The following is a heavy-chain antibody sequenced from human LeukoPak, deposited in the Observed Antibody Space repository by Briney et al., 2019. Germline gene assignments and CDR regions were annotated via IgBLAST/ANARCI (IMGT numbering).Heavy chain of an antibody. CDR2: INHSGST. CDR3: ARDSIAAAGYDY. D-gene: IGHD6-13*01. J-gene: IGHJ4*02. Sequence: SEILSLTCAVYGGSFSGYYWSWIRQPPGKGLEWIGEINHSGSTNYNPSLKSRVTISVDTSKNQFSLKLSSVTAADTAVYYCARDSIAAAGYDYWGQGTLVTVSS. V-gene: IGHV4-34*01. CDR1: GGSFSGYY.